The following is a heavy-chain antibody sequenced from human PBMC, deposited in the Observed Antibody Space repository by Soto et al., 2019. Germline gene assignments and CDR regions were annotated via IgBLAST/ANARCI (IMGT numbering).Heavy chain of an antibody. J-gene: IGHJ4*02. CDR3: ARDHIQLGTTFDY. CDR2: ISYDGSNK. V-gene: IGHV3-30-3*01. CDR1: GFTFSSYA. D-gene: IGHD5-18*01. Sequence: GGSLRLSCAASGFTFSSYAMHWVRQAPGKGLEWVAVISYDGSNKYYADSVKGRFTISRDNSKNTLYLQMNSLRAEDTAVYYCARDHIQLGTTFDYWGQGTLVTVSS.